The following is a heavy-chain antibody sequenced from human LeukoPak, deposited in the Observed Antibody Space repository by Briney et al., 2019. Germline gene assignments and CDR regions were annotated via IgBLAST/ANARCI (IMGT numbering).Heavy chain of an antibody. Sequence: GGSLRLSCAASGSTFSSYAMNWVRQAPGRGLEWVSSITTGSDIYYADSVKGRFTISRDNAKNSLYLDMNSLGAEDTAVYYCARQFGGSYGYWGQGTLVTVSS. CDR1: GSTFSSYA. CDR3: ARQFGGSYGY. D-gene: IGHD1-26*01. CDR2: ITTGSDI. J-gene: IGHJ4*02. V-gene: IGHV3-21*01.